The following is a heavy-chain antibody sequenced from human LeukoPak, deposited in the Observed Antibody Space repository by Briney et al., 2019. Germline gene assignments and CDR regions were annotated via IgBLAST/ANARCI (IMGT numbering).Heavy chain of an antibody. J-gene: IGHJ4*02. CDR1: GFTFSSYG. CDR3: ARGPKNYYDSSGYWGDY. V-gene: IGHV3-30*02. Sequence: GGSLRLSCAASGFTFSSYGMHWVRQAPGKGLEWVAFIRYDGSNKYYADSVKGRFTISRDNSKNTLYLQMNSLRAEDTAVYYCARGPKNYYDSSGYWGDYWGQGTLVTVSS. D-gene: IGHD3-22*01. CDR2: IRYDGSNK.